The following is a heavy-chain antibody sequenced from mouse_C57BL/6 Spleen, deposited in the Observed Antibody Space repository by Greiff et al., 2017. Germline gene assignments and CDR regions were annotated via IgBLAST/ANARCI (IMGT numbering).Heavy chain of an antibody. Sequence: EVQLQQSGPELVKPGASVKMSCKASGYTFTDYNMHWVKQSHGKSLEWIGYFNPNNGGTSYNQQFKGKATLTVKKSSSTAYMELRSLTSEDSAVYYCASIYSYDGPYYAMDYWGQGTSVTVSS. V-gene: IGHV1-22*01. CDR3: ASIYSYDGPYYAMDY. CDR2: FNPNNGGT. CDR1: GYTFTDYN. J-gene: IGHJ4*01. D-gene: IGHD2-12*01.